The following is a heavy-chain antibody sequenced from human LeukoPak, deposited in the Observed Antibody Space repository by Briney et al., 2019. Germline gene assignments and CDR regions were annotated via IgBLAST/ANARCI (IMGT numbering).Heavy chain of an antibody. Sequence: PGGSLRLSCAASGFTFSSYWMHWVRQAPGKGLVWVSRINSDGSSTSYADSVKGRFTISRDNAKNTLCLQMNSLRAEDTAVYYCARDSGSDFWSPTDAFDIWGQGTMVTVSS. CDR2: INSDGSST. D-gene: IGHD3-3*01. CDR3: ARDSGSDFWSPTDAFDI. CDR1: GFTFSSYW. V-gene: IGHV3-74*01. J-gene: IGHJ3*02.